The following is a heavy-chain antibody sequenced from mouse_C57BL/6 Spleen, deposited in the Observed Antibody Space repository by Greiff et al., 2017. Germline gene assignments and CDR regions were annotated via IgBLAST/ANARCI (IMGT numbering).Heavy chain of an antibody. CDR3: TRGRGNYWYFDV. Sequence: SGAELVRPGASVTLSCKASGYTFTDYEMHWVKQTPVHGLEWIGAIDPETGGTAYNQKFKGKAILTADKSSSTAYMELRSLTSEDSAVYYCTRGRGNYWYFDVWGTGTTVTVSS. J-gene: IGHJ1*03. CDR2: IDPETGGT. CDR1: GYTFTDYE. V-gene: IGHV1-15*01. D-gene: IGHD2-1*01.